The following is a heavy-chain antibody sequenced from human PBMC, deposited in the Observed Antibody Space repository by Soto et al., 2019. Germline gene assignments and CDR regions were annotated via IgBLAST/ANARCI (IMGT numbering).Heavy chain of an antibody. Sequence: QVQLVQSGAEVKKPGSSVKVSCKASGGTFSSYTISWVRQAPGQGLEWMGRIIPILGIANYAQKFQGRVTITADKSTSTXXMXLXXLRSEDTAVYYCASWDYYDSSGYYQDYYYYYGMDVWGQGTTVTVSS. CDR3: ASWDYYDSSGYYQDYYYYYGMDV. CDR1: GGTFSSYT. J-gene: IGHJ6*02. V-gene: IGHV1-69*02. D-gene: IGHD3-22*01. CDR2: IIPILGIA.